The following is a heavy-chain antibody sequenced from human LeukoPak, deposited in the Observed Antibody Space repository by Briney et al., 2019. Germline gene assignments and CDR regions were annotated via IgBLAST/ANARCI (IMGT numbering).Heavy chain of an antibody. CDR2: ISAYNGNT. CDR1: GYTFTSYG. D-gene: IGHD6-6*01. J-gene: IGHJ6*02. CDR3: ARALGSSSSPLALFHKYYYYGMDV. Sequence: ASVKVSCKASGYTFTSYGISWVRQAPGQGLEWMGWISAYNGNTNYAQKFQGWVTMTRDTSIGTAYMELSRLRSDDTAVYYCARALGSSSSPLALFHKYYYYGMDVWGQGTTVTVSS. V-gene: IGHV1-18*01.